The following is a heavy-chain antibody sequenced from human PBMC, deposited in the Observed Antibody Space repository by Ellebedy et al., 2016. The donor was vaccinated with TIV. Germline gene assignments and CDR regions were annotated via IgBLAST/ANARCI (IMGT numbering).Heavy chain of an antibody. Sequence: GGSLRLSXAASGFTFDDYTMHWVRQAPGKGLEWVAVISHVGSNRYYADSVKGRFTISRDNSKNTLYLQMNSLRAEDTAVYYCARDGRPGLNVASVLHYWGQGTLVTVSS. CDR3: ARDGRPGLNVASVLHY. V-gene: IGHV3-30*04. J-gene: IGHJ4*02. D-gene: IGHD2-15*01. CDR2: ISHVGSNR. CDR1: GFTFDDYT.